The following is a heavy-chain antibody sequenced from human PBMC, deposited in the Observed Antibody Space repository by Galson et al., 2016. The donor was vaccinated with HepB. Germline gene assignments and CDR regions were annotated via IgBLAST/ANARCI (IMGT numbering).Heavy chain of an antibody. J-gene: IGHJ4*02. D-gene: IGHD3-9*01. Sequence: SLRLSCAASGFTFSSYAMSWVRQAPGKGLEWVSSSGSGGPTYYADSVKGRFTLSRDNSKNTLVLQMHSRKADDPAVYYCAKSVLEYDILTGYYRRGADYWGQGTLVTVSS. CDR1: GFTFSSYA. CDR3: AKSVLEYDILTGYYRRGADY. CDR2: SGSGGPT. V-gene: IGHV3-23*01.